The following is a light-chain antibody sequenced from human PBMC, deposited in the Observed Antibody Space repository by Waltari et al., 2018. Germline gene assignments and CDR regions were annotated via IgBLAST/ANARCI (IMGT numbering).Light chain of an antibody. CDR1: ISNIGAGYD. J-gene: IGLJ2*01. Sequence: QSVLTQPPSVSAAPGRRVTISCTGDISNIGAGYDVHWYQQLPETSPKLLIYGNNHRPPGVPDRFSASRSGTSASLAITGLQAEDEADYYCQSFDGRRTLFGGGTKLTVL. V-gene: IGLV1-40*01. CDR2: GNN. CDR3: QSFDGRRTL.